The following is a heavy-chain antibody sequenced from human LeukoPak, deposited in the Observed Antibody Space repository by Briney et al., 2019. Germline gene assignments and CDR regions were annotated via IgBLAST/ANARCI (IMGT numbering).Heavy chain of an antibody. D-gene: IGHD6-13*01. CDR1: GSTFTSYG. J-gene: IGHJ4*02. CDR3: ARDPIAAVRFDY. Sequence: GGSLRLSCAASGSTFTSYGMHWVRQAPGKGLEWVEVIWYDGSNKYYADSVKGRFTISRDNSKNTLYLQMNSLRAEDTAVYYCARDPIAAVRFDYWGQGTLVTVSS. CDR2: IWYDGSNK. V-gene: IGHV3-33*01.